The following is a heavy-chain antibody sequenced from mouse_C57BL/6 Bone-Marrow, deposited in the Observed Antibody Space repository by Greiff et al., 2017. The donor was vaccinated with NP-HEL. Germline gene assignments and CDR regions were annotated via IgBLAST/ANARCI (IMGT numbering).Heavy chain of an antibody. CDR1: GFTFSDYG. Sequence: EVQVVESGGGLVKPGGSLKLSCAASGFTFSDYGMHWVRQAPEKGLEWVAYISSGSSTSYYADTVKGRFTISRDNAKNTLFLQMTSLRSEDTAMYYCARMGLYYSNYSFAYWGQGTLVTVSA. CDR3: ARMGLYYSNYSFAY. D-gene: IGHD2-5*01. CDR2: ISSGSSTS. V-gene: IGHV5-17*01. J-gene: IGHJ3*01.